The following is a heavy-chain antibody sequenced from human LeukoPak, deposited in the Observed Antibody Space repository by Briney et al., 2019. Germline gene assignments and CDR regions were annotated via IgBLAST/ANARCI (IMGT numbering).Heavy chain of an antibody. Sequence: EGSLRLSCAASGFTFSSYGMHWVRQAPGKGLEWVAFIRYDGSNKYYADSVKGRFTISRDNSKNTLYLQMNSLRAEDTAVYYCAKDLVRTTGTTPYYYYYMDVWGKGTTVTVSS. CDR2: IRYDGSNK. V-gene: IGHV3-30*02. CDR1: GFTFSSYG. J-gene: IGHJ6*03. D-gene: IGHD1-1*01. CDR3: AKDLVRTTGTTPYYYYYMDV.